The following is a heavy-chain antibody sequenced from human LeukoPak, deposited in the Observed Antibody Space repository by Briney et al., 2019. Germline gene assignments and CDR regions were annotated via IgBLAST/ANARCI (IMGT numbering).Heavy chain of an antibody. CDR1: GYTFTGYY. CDR3: ARGSIVGATFDYFDY. J-gene: IGHJ4*02. Sequence: XSVKVXXKASGYTFTGYYIHWVRQAPGQGLEWMGWINPNSGGTNYAQKFQGRVTMTRDTSISTAYMDLSRLRYDDTAVYYCARGSIVGATFDYFDYWGQGTLVTVSS. D-gene: IGHD1-26*01. CDR2: INPNSGGT. V-gene: IGHV1-2*02.